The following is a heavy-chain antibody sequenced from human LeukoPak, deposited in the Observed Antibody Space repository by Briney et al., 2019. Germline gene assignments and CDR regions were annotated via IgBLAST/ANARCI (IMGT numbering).Heavy chain of an antibody. Sequence: SETLSLTCTVSGGSISSYYWSWIRQPAGKGLEWIGRIYTSGSTNYNPSLKSRVTMSVDTSKNQFSLKLSSVTAADTAVYYCARDRYQYSSSWNFDYWGQGTLVTVSS. CDR2: IYTSGST. CDR3: ARDRYQYSSSWNFDY. D-gene: IGHD6-13*01. V-gene: IGHV4-4*07. J-gene: IGHJ4*02. CDR1: GGSISSYY.